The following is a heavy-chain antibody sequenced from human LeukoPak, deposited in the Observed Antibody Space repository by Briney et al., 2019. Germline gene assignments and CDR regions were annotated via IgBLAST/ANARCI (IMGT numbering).Heavy chain of an antibody. Sequence: GASVKVSCKASGYTFTSYGISWVRQAPGQGLEWMGWINPNSGDTRYVQSFQGRVTMTSDTSISTAYMELNSLTSDDTAVYYCARGGRYNWNDFDYWGQGTLVTVSS. CDR1: GYTFTSYG. J-gene: IGHJ4*02. V-gene: IGHV1-2*02. CDR3: ARGGRYNWNDFDY. CDR2: INPNSGDT. D-gene: IGHD1-1*01.